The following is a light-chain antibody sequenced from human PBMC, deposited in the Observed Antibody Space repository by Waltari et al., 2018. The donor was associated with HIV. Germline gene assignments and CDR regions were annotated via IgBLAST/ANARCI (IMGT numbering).Light chain of an antibody. V-gene: IGLV2-23*02. CDR2: EFS. CDR1: SSDVGSYNL. CDR3: CSYAGSSTNVV. J-gene: IGLJ2*01. Sequence: QSALPQPASVSGSPGQSITISCTRTSSDVGSYNLVSWSQQHPGKAPKRMIYEFSKRPSGVSNRFSGSKSGNTASLTISGRQAEDEADYYCCSYAGSSTNVVFGGGTKLTVL.